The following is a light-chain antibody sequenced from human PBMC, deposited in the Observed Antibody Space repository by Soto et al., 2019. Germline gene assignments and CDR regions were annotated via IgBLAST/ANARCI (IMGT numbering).Light chain of an antibody. Sequence: EIVMTQSPATLSVSPGERATLSCRASQSVSSNLAWYQQKPGQAPRLLIYGASTRATGIPARFSGSGSGTEFTLTISSLQSEDFAVXYCXQYNXWPPWTFGQGTKVEIK. CDR2: GAS. CDR1: QSVSSN. J-gene: IGKJ1*01. V-gene: IGKV3-15*01. CDR3: XQYNXWPPWT.